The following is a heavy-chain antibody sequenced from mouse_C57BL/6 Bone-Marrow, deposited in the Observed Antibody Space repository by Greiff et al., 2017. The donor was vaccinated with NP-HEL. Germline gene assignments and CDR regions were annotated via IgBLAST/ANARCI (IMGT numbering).Heavy chain of an antibody. J-gene: IGHJ4*01. CDR2: IYPRSGNT. Sequence: QVQLQQSGAELARPGASVKLSCKASGYTFTSYGISWVKQRTGQGLEWIGEIYPRSGNTYSNEKFKGKATLTADKSSSTAYMELRSLTSEDAAVYFCARSVFYRAMDYWGQGTSVTVSS. V-gene: IGHV1-81*01. CDR1: GYTFTSYG. CDR3: ARSVFYRAMDY. D-gene: IGHD2-12*01.